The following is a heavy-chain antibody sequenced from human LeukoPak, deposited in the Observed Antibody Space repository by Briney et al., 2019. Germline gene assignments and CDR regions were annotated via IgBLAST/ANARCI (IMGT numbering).Heavy chain of an antibody. CDR3: ARHAMAGGQLTRNWLDP. V-gene: IGHV4-59*08. D-gene: IGHD2-2*01. Sequence: PSETLSLTCTVSGGSISSYYWSWIRQPPGKGLEWIGYIYYSGSTNYNPSLKSRVTISINTSKNQFSLKLSSVTAADTAVYYCARHAMAGGQLTRNWLDPWGQGTLVTVSS. J-gene: IGHJ5*02. CDR2: IYYSGST. CDR1: GGSISSYY.